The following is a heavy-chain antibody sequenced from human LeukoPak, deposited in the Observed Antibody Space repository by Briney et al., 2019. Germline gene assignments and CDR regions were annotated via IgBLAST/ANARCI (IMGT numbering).Heavy chain of an antibody. Sequence: GGSLRLSCAASGFTFSSYAMSWVRQAPGKGLEWVSAISGSGGSTYYADSVKGRFTISRDNSKNTLYLQMNSLRAEDTAVYYCAKFPRRSTAASHLDRFDYWGQGTLVTVSS. CDR2: ISGSGGST. J-gene: IGHJ4*02. CDR3: AKFPRRSTAASHLDRFDY. CDR1: GFTFSSYA. D-gene: IGHD6-6*01. V-gene: IGHV3-23*01.